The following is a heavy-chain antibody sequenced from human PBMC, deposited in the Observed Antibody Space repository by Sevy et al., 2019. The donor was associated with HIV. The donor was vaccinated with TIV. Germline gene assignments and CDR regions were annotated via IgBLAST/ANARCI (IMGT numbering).Heavy chain of an antibody. Sequence: ASVKVSCKASGYTFTSYYMHWVRQAPGQGLEWMGIINPSGGSKSYAQTFQGRVTMTRDTSTSTVYMELSSLRSEDTAVYYCGVAVAGKTLDYWGQGTLVTVSS. J-gene: IGHJ4*02. D-gene: IGHD6-19*01. CDR2: INPSGGSK. CDR1: GYTFTSYY. CDR3: GVAVAGKTLDY. V-gene: IGHV1-46*01.